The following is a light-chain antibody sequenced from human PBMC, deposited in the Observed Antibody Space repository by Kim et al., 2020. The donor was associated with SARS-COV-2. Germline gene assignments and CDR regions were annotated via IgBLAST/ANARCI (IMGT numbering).Light chain of an antibody. V-gene: IGLV2-14*03. CDR1: SSDIGGYNY. CDR2: DVT. J-gene: IGLJ3*02. Sequence: GQSFNLSCTGNSSDIGGYNYVSWYQPHPGKAPKLLIYDVTKWPSGVSNRFSGSKSGNTASLTISGLQAEDEADYYCSSYTSSKTWVFGGGTQLTVL. CDR3: SSYTSSKTWV.